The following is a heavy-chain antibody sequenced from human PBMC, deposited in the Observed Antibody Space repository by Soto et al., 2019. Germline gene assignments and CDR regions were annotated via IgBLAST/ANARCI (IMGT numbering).Heavy chain of an antibody. V-gene: IGHV1-46*01. J-gene: IGHJ4*02. Sequence: ASVKVSCKASGYTFTSYYMHWVRQAPGQGLEWMGIINPSGGSTTYAQKLQGRVTMTTDTSTSTAYMELRSLRSDDTALYYCARDQGYYGSGSSSNFDYWGQGTLVTVSS. CDR3: ARDQGYYGSGSSSNFDY. D-gene: IGHD3-10*01. CDR2: INPSGGST. CDR1: GYTFTSYY.